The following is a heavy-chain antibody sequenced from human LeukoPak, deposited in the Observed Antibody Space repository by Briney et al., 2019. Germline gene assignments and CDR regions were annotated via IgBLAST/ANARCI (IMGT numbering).Heavy chain of an antibody. Sequence: GGSLRLSCAASGFTFSSYAMSWVRQAPGKGLEWVSTISGSGDSTYYADSVKGRFAISRDNSKNTLYLQMNSLRAEDTAVYYCAKLPWSSSGWFDPWGQGTLVTVSS. V-gene: IGHV3-23*01. CDR1: GFTFSSYA. D-gene: IGHD6-6*01. CDR3: AKLPWSSSGWFDP. J-gene: IGHJ5*02. CDR2: ISGSGDST.